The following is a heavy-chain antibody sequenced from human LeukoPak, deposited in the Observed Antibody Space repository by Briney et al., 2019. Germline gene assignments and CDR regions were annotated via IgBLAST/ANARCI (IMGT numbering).Heavy chain of an antibody. CDR3: ARGQPPSYYDMDV. J-gene: IGHJ6*02. CDR1: GFIFSSYG. V-gene: IGHV3-33*01. CDR2: IWSDGSSK. Sequence: PGRSLRLSCASSGFIFSSYGMHWVRQAPGKGLEWVTVIWSDGSSKHYADSVKGRFTISRDNSKNTLYLQRNSLRAEDTAVYYCARGQPPSYYDMDVWGQGTTVTVSS. D-gene: IGHD6-13*01.